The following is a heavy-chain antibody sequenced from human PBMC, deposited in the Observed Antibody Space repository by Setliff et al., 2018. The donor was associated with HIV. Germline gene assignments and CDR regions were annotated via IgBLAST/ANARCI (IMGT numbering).Heavy chain of an antibody. Sequence: KPSETLSLTCSVSGGSFSGYYWSWIRQPPGKGLEWIGYIYIYNSGSTNYNPSLTSRVTISADTSRNQLSLKLTSVTAADTAIYYCARGVNFDYWGQGTQVTVSS. D-gene: IGHD3-3*01. V-gene: IGHV4-59*01. CDR1: GGSFSGYY. J-gene: IGHJ4*02. CDR2: IYIYNSGST. CDR3: ARGVNFDY.